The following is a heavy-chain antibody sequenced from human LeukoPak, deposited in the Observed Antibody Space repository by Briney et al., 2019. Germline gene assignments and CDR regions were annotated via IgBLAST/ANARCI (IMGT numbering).Heavy chain of an antibody. Sequence: SVKVSCKASGGTFSSYAISWVRQAPGQGLEWMGGIIPIFGTGNYAQKFQGRVTITADESTSTAYMELSSLRSEDTAVYYCARGLRMEWLGDAFDIWGQGTMATVSS. CDR3: ARGLRMEWLGDAFDI. CDR1: GGTFSSYA. J-gene: IGHJ3*02. D-gene: IGHD6-19*01. CDR2: IIPIFGTG. V-gene: IGHV1-69*01.